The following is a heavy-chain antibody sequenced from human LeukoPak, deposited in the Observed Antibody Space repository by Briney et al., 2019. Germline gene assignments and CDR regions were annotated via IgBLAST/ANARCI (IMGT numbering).Heavy chain of an antibody. V-gene: IGHV3-23*01. D-gene: IGHD5/OR15-5a*01. CDR3: SKTVSGTPEY. CDR2: ISGSGDST. CDR1: GFTFSTYN. Sequence: PGRSLRLSCAASGFTFSTYNMHWVRQAPGKGLEWVSVISGSGDSTYYADSVKGRFAISRENSKNTLYLQMNSLRADDTAVYYCSKTVSGTPEYWGQGTLVTVSS. J-gene: IGHJ4*02.